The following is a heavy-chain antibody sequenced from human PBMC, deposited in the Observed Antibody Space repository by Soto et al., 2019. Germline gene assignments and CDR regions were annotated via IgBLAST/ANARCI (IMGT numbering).Heavy chain of an antibody. Sequence: QITLKESGPTLVKPTQTLTLTCTFSGFSLTTSGVGVGWIRQPPGKALEWLALIYGVDDKRYSQSLKSRLTITGDTSKNQVVLTMTNMDPVDTATYYCAHRHYYGSGNLGMDVWGQGTTVTVSS. D-gene: IGHD3-10*01. V-gene: IGHV2-5*02. CDR2: IYGVDDK. CDR1: GFSLTTSGVG. CDR3: AHRHYYGSGNLGMDV. J-gene: IGHJ6*02.